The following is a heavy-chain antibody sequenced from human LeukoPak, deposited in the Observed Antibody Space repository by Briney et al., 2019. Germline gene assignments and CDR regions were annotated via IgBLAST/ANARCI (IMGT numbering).Heavy chain of an antibody. CDR2: IHHSGST. Sequence: SETLSLTCAVSGYSISSGYYWGWIRQPPGKGLEWIESIHHSGSTYYNPSLKSRVTISVDKSKNQFSLKLSSVTAAETAVYYCARGKVRSFRAFDYWGQGTLVTVSS. D-gene: IGHD3-10*01. CDR3: ARGKVRSFRAFDY. J-gene: IGHJ4*02. CDR1: GYSISSGYY. V-gene: IGHV4-38-2*01.